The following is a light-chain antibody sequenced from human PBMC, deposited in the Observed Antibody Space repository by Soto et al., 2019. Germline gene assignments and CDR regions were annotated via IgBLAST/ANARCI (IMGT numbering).Light chain of an antibody. CDR2: GNS. J-gene: IGLJ2*01. CDR1: SSHIGAGYD. V-gene: IGLV1-40*01. CDR3: QSYDSSLSVV. Sequence: QSVLTQPPSVSGAPGQRVTISCTGSSSHIGAGYDVYWYQQLPGTAPKLLIYGNSNRPSGVPDRFSGSKSGTSASLAITGLQAEDEADYYCQSYDSSLSVVFGGGTKLTVL.